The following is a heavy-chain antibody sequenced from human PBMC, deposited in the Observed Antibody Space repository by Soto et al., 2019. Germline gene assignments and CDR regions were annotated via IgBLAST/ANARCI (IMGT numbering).Heavy chain of an antibody. CDR1: GDSVNSYY. J-gene: IGHJ4*02. Sequence: PSETLSLSFTVTGDSVNSYYWSWMRQPPGKGLECMCYVYYSGSTNYNPSLKSRVTISVDTSKDQISLRLKSVTAADTAVYHSARAETSGIHYFDYWRQGSLVTVSS. CDR3: ARAETSGIHYFDY. CDR2: VYYSGST. V-gene: IGHV4-59*02.